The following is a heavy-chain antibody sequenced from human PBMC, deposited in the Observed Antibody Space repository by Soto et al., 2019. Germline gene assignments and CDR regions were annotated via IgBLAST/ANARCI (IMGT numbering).Heavy chain of an antibody. CDR2: INAGNGNT. CDR3: ARGVGSGLSDY. Sequence: QVQLVQSGAEVKKPGASVKVSCKASGYTFTSYAMHWVRQAPGQRLEWMVWINAGNGNTKYSQKFQGRVTITRDTSASTAYMELSSLRSEDTAVYYCARGVGSGLSDYWGQGTLVTVSS. V-gene: IGHV1-3*01. D-gene: IGHD1-26*01. J-gene: IGHJ4*02. CDR1: GYTFTSYA.